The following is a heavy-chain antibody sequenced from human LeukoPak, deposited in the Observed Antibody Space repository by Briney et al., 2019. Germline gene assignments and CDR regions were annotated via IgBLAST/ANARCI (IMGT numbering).Heavy chain of an antibody. J-gene: IGHJ4*02. Sequence: GASVKVSCKASGGTYSSYAISWVRQAPGQGLEWMGGIIPIFGTANYAQKFQGRVTITADESTSTGYIELRSRRSEDPAVYYCAGGGIVVSKPLGYFDYWGQGTLVTVSS. V-gene: IGHV1-69*13. CDR2: IIPIFGTA. CDR3: AGGGIVVSKPLGYFDY. CDR1: GGTYSSYA. D-gene: IGHD2-15*01.